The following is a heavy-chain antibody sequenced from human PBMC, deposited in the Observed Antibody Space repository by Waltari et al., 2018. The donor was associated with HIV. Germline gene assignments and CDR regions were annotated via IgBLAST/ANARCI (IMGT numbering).Heavy chain of an antibody. Sequence: EVQLVESGGGLVQPGGSLRLSCAASGFTFSSYAMHWVRQAPGKGLEDVSAISSNGGSTYYANAVKGRFTISRDNSKNTLYLQMGSLRAEDMAVYYCARVVRGGVGFDYWGQGTLVTVSS. CDR3: ARVVRGGVGFDY. D-gene: IGHD3-10*01. CDR2: ISSNGGST. J-gene: IGHJ4*02. CDR1: GFTFSSYA. V-gene: IGHV3-64*01.